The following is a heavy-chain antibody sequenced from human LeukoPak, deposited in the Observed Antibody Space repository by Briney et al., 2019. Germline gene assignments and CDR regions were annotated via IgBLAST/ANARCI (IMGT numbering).Heavy chain of an antibody. CDR1: GFTFSNHA. CDR2: VSYDGTTK. D-gene: IGHD5-24*01. J-gene: IGHJ4*02. CDR3: ARSPRDGYNSFDF. Sequence: GGSLRLSCAASGFTFSNHAMQWVRQAPGKGLEWVAVVSYDGTTKYYADSVKGRSTISRDNSKNTLYLQMNSLRAEDTAVYYCARSPRDGYNSFDFWGQGTLVTVSS. V-gene: IGHV3-30-3*01.